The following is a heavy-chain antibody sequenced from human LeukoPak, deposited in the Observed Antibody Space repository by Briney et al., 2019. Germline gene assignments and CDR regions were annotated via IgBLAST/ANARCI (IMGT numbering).Heavy chain of an antibody. D-gene: IGHD3/OR15-3a*01. CDR2: INPNSGGT. J-gene: IGHJ3*01. CDR1: GYTFNSYY. V-gene: IGHV1-2*02. CDR3: VKTNYDFSSAFDV. Sequence: ASLKVSCTASGYTFNSYYMHWVRQGPGPVLEWMGWINPNSGGTNYAQKFQGRVTRTRDTSISTVYMDLSRLRSDDTALYYCVKTNYDFSSAFDVWGQGTMVTISS.